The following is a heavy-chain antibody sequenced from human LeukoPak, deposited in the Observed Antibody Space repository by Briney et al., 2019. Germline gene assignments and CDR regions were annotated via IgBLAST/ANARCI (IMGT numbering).Heavy chain of an antibody. J-gene: IGHJ4*02. CDR1: VYTFTGYY. CDR3: AREQEAYGGIPDY. Sequence: ASVKVSCKSSVYTFTGYYMHWVRQAPGQGREGMGWINPNSGGTNYAQKFQGRVTMTRDTSISTAYMELSRLRSDDTAVYYCAREQEAYGGIPDYWGQGTLVTVSS. D-gene: IGHD4-23*01. CDR2: INPNSGGT. V-gene: IGHV1-2*02.